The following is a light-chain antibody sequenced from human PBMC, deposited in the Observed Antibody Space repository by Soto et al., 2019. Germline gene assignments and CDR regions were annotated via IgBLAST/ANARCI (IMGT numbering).Light chain of an antibody. V-gene: IGKV1-39*01. Sequence: DIQMTQSPFSLSASVEDRVIITCRASQSITNYLNWYQQKPGKAPKLLIYAASSLQSGVPSRFSGRGYGTDFTLTISSLQPDDFATYYCQQSYRTPRTCGQGTKVDIK. CDR3: QQSYRTPRT. CDR1: QSITNY. J-gene: IGKJ1*01. CDR2: AAS.